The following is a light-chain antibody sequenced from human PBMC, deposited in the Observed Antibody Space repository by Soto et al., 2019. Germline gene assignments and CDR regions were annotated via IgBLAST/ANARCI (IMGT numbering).Light chain of an antibody. J-gene: IGKJ1*01. CDR2: GAS. CDR1: QSVSSSY. Sequence: FVLPQSPGTLSVSPGDRVILSCRASQSVSSSYLAWYQQKPGQAPRLLIYGASSRATGIPDRFSGSGSGTDFTLTISGLEPEDFAVYYCQQYASSPGTFGQGTKVDIK. CDR3: QQYASSPGT. V-gene: IGKV3-20*01.